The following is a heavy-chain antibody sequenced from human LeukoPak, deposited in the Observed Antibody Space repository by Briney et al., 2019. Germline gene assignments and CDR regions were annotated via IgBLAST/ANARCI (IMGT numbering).Heavy chain of an antibody. J-gene: IGHJ5*02. D-gene: IGHD2-2*01. CDR2: IYYSGST. CDR1: GGSISSYY. CDR3: ARGIGYCSSTSCPYWFDP. Sequence: PSETLSLTCTVSGGSISSYYWSWIRQPPGKGLEWIGYIYYSGSTNYNPSLKSRVTISVDTSKNQFSLKLSSATAADTAVYYCARGIGYCSSTSCPYWFDPWGQGTLVTVSS. V-gene: IGHV4-59*01.